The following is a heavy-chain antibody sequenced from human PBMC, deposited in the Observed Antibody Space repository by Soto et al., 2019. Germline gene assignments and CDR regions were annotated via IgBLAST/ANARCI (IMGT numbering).Heavy chain of an antibody. Sequence: GGSLRLSCAASGFTFSSYGMHWVRQAPGKGLEWVAVISYDGSNKYYADSVKGRFTISRDNSKNTLYLQMNSLRAEDTAVYYCAKDRGWSYIDYWGQGTLVTVS. J-gene: IGHJ4*02. D-gene: IGHD3-10*01. CDR2: ISYDGSNK. CDR3: AKDRGWSYIDY. CDR1: GFTFSSYG. V-gene: IGHV3-30*18.